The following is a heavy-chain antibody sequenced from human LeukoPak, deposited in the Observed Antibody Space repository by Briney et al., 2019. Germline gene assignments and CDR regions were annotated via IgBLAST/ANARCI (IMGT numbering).Heavy chain of an antibody. CDR1: GFTFDDYG. J-gene: IGHJ4*02. CDR2: INWNGGST. CDR3: ARRYMATSAEDFDY. D-gene: IGHD5-24*01. Sequence: GGSLRLSCAASGFTFDDYGMSWVRQAPGKGLEWVSGINWNGGSTGYADSVKGRFTISRDNAKNSLYLQMNSLRAEDTASYYCARRYMATSAEDFDYWGQGTLVTVSS. V-gene: IGHV3-20*04.